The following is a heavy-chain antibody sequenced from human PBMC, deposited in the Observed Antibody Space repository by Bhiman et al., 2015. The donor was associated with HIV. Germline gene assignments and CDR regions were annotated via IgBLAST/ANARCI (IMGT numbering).Heavy chain of an antibody. V-gene: IGHV3-30-3*01. CDR3: ARDLEWFSIQSIDY. J-gene: IGHJ4*02. CDR1: GFTFSNYA. D-gene: IGHD3-3*01. Sequence: VQLVQSGGRVVQPGRSLRLSCAASGFTFSNYAMHWVRQAPGKGLEWVAVTSYDGNNKYYADSVRGRFTLSRDNSKNTLYLQMNNLRTDDTAVYYCARDLEWFSIQSIDYWGQGTLVTVSS. CDR2: TSYDGNNK.